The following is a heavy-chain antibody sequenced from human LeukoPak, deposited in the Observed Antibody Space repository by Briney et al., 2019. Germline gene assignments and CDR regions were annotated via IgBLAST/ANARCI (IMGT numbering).Heavy chain of an antibody. V-gene: IGHV3-7*01. CDR2: IKQDGSEK. Sequence: AGRSLRLSRAASGFTFGSYWMSWVRQAPGKGLEWVAKIKQDGSEKYYVDSVKGRFTISRDNAMNSLYLQMNSLRAEDTAVYYCARDEKYYYGSGSYPVYMDVWGKGTTVTVSS. CDR1: GFTFGSYW. CDR3: ARDEKYYYGSGSYPVYMDV. D-gene: IGHD3-10*01. J-gene: IGHJ6*03.